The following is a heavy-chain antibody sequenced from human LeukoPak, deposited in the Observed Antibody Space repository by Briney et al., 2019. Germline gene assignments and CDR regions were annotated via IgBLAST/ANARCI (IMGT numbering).Heavy chain of an antibody. J-gene: IGHJ4*02. CDR3: ARDSSSNGDEFDY. V-gene: IGHV3-48*01. D-gene: IGHD6-13*01. CDR1: GFTFSSYS. CDR2: ISSSSSTI. Sequence: GGSLRLSCAASGFTFSSYSMNWVRQAPGKGLEWVSYISSSSSTIYYADSVKGRFTISRDNAKNSLYLQMNSLRAEDTAVYYCARDSSSNGDEFDYWGQGTLVTVSS.